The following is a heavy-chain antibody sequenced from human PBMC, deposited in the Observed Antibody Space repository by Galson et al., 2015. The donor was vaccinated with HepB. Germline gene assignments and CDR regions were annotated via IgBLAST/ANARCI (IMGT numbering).Heavy chain of an antibody. CDR1: GFTFRDAW. CDR2: IKRNADGGVT. Sequence: SLRLSCAASGFTFRDAWMNWVRQAPGKGLEWVGRIKRNADGGVTDYAAPVKGRFAISRDDSKNTLYLQMNSLRIEDTGVYYCTTGYHITWHDHRWGQGTLVTVSS. D-gene: IGHD2-15*01. V-gene: IGHV3-15*01. CDR3: TTGYHITWHDHR. J-gene: IGHJ5*02.